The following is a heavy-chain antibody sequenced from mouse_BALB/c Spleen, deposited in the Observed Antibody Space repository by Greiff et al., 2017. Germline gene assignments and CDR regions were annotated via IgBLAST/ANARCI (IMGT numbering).Heavy chain of an antibody. V-gene: IGHV5-17*02. CDR3: ARSGYYGSSPWFAY. D-gene: IGHD1-1*01. Sequence: EVQLQESGGGLVQPGGSRKLSCAASGFTFSSFGMHWVRQAPEKGLEWVAYISSGSSTIYYADTVKGRFTISRDNPKNTLFLQMTSLRSEDTAMYYCARSGYYGSSPWFAYWGQGTLVTVSA. J-gene: IGHJ3*01. CDR1: GFTFSSFG. CDR2: ISSGSSTI.